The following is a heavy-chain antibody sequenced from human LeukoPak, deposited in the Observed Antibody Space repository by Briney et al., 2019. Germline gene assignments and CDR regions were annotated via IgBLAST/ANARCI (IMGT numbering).Heavy chain of an antibody. D-gene: IGHD1-20*01. CDR3: ARSQGIQTIPQKYNWNDRDYYGMDV. V-gene: IGHV1-69*13. CDR2: IIPISGTA. CDR1: GGTFSSYA. Sequence: RASVKVSCKASGGTFSSYAISWVRQAPGQGLEWMGGIIPISGTANYAQKFQGRVTITADESTSTAYMELSSLRSEDTAVYYCARSQGIQTIPQKYNWNDRDYYGMDVWGQGTTVTVSS. J-gene: IGHJ6*02.